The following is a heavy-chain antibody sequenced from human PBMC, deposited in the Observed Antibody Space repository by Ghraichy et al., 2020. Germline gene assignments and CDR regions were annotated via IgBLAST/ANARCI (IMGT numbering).Heavy chain of an antibody. V-gene: IGHV3-23*01. CDR1: GLTFSDYG. CDR2: ISDTGDT. Sequence: GGSLRLSCAASGLTFSDYGMSWVRQAPGTGLEWVSTISDTGDTYYADSVKGRFTITRDNSKSTLYLQMNSLRAEDTALYYCARVTGEGFWGQGTLVTVAS. J-gene: IGHJ4*02. D-gene: IGHD7-27*01. CDR3: ARVTGEGF.